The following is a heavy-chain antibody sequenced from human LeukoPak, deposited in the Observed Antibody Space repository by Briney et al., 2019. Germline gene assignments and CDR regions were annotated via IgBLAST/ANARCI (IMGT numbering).Heavy chain of an antibody. CDR3: ARTYCSGGSCYSTLHFDY. CDR2: IYYSGST. Sequence: PSETLSLTCTVSGGSISSYCWSWIRQPPGKGLGGMGFIYYSGSTNYNPSLKSRVTISVDTSKNQFSLKLSSVTAADTAVYYCARTYCSGGSCYSTLHFDYWGQGTLVTVSS. V-gene: IGHV4-59*08. D-gene: IGHD2-15*01. CDR1: GGSISSYC. J-gene: IGHJ4*02.